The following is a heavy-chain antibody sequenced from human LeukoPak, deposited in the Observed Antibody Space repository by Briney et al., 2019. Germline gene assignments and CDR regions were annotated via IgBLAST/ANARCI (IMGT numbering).Heavy chain of an antibody. D-gene: IGHD5-12*01. V-gene: IGHV3-48*03. CDR2: ISSSGSTI. J-gene: IGHJ4*02. CDR3: ARIMGLRFLYYFDY. Sequence: GGSLRLSCAASGFTFSNYEMNWVRQAPGKGLERVSYISSSGSTIYYADSVKGRFTISRDNAKNSLYLQMNSLRAEDTAVYYCARIMGLRFLYYFDYWGQGTLVTVSS. CDR1: GFTFSNYE.